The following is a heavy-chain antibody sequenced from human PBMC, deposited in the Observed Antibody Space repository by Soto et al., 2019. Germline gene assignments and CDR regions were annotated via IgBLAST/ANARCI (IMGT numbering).Heavy chain of an antibody. J-gene: IGHJ5*02. V-gene: IGHV4-39*01. CDR1: GGSISSSSYY. D-gene: IGHD2-2*01. Sequence: QLQLQESGPGLVKPSETLSLTCTVSGGSISSSSYYWGWIRQAPGKGLEWIGSIYYSGSTYYNPSLKSRVTISVDTSKNQFSLKLSSVTAADTAVYYCARRGLVPAAINWFDPWGQGTLVTVSS. CDR2: IYYSGST. CDR3: ARRGLVPAAINWFDP.